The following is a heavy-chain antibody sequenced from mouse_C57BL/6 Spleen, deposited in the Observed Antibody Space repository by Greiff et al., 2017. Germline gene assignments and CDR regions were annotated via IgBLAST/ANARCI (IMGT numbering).Heavy chain of an antibody. Sequence: VQLQQSGPELVKPGASVKISCQASGYTFTDYYMNWVKQSHGKSLEWIGDINPNNGGTSYHQKFKGKATLTVDKSSSTAYMELRSLTSEDSAVYYCARLGDYDGFDYWGQGTTLTVSS. V-gene: IGHV1-26*01. J-gene: IGHJ2*01. CDR3: ARLGDYDGFDY. CDR2: INPNNGGT. D-gene: IGHD2-4*01. CDR1: GYTFTDYY.